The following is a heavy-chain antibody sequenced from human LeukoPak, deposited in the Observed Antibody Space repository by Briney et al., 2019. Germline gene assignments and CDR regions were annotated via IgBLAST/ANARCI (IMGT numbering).Heavy chain of an antibody. D-gene: IGHD4/OR15-4a*01. CDR3: ARARANYGPRDNWFDP. V-gene: IGHV4-4*02. CDR2: IYHSGST. Sequence: SGTLSLTCAVSGGPISSSNWWSWVRQPPGKGLEWIGEIYHSGSTNYNPSLKSRVTISVDKSKNQFSLKLSSVTAADTAVYYCARARANYGPRDNWFDPWGQGTLVTVSS. CDR1: GGPISSSNW. J-gene: IGHJ5*02.